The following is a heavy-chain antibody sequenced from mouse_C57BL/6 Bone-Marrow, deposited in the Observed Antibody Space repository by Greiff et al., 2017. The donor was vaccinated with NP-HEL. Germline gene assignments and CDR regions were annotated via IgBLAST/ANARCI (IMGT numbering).Heavy chain of an antibody. V-gene: IGHV1-59*01. CDR3: ARNFPICYFDY. CDR2: IDPSDSYT. Sequence: QVQLQQPRAELVRPGTSVKLSCKASGYTFTSYWMHWVKQRPGQGLEWIGVIDPSDSYTNYNQKFKGKATLTVDTSSSTAYMQLSSLTSEDSAVYYCARNFPICYFDYWGQGTTLTVSS. CDR1: GYTFTSYW. J-gene: IGHJ2*01.